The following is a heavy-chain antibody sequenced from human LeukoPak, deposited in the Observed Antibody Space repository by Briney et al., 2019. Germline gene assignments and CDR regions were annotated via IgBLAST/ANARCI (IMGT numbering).Heavy chain of an antibody. CDR3: AKINDYGVLDACDV. J-gene: IGHJ3*01. V-gene: IGHV3-23*01. Sequence: PGGSLRLSCAASGFSFHSYAMRWVRQAPGKGLEWVSGISGSGQSAHYADSVRGRFTISRDNSKSTVYIQMNSLRVEDTAVYYCAKINDYGVLDACDVWGQGTMVSVSS. D-gene: IGHD4-17*01. CDR2: ISGSGQSA. CDR1: GFSFHSYA.